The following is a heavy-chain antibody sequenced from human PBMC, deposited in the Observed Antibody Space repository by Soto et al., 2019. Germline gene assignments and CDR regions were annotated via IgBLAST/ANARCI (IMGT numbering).Heavy chain of an antibody. CDR1: GSDFSTYS. Sequence: PGGSLRLSCRASGSDFSTYSMNWVRQAPGQGLEWIAYVSLDSESIQYADSVKGRFTISRDDAENSLYLQMDSLRDEDTATYYCARLYYDYVWGQGTTVTVSS. CDR3: ARLYYDYV. J-gene: IGHJ6*02. D-gene: IGHD3-3*01. CDR2: VSLDSESI. V-gene: IGHV3-48*02.